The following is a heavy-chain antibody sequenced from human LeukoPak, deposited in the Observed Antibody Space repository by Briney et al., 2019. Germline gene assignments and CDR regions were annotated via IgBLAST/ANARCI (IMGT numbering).Heavy chain of an antibody. J-gene: IGHJ5*02. CDR3: ARTPDIVVVVADWFDP. D-gene: IGHD2-15*01. Sequence: PGGSLRLSCAASGFTFSSYSMNWVRQAPGKGLEWVSYISSSSSTIYYADSVKGRFTISRDNAKNSLYLQMNSLRAEDTAVYYCARTPDIVVVVADWFDPWGQGTLVTVSS. CDR1: GFTFSSYS. CDR2: ISSSSSTI. V-gene: IGHV3-48*01.